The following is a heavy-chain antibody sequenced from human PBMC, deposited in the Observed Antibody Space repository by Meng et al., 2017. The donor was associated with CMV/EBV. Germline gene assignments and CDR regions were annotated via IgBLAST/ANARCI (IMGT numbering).Heavy chain of an antibody. CDR3: ARALGYCSSTTCYPVRWFDP. V-gene: IGHV4-34*01. Sequence: GSLRLSCAVYGGSFSGYYWSWIRQPPGKGLEWIGEINHSGSTNYNQSLKSRVTISGDTSKSKFALKLSSVTAADTAVYYWARALGYCSSTTCYPVRWFDPWGQGTLVTVSS. CDR2: INHSGST. D-gene: IGHD2-2*01. CDR1: GGSFSGYY. J-gene: IGHJ5*02.